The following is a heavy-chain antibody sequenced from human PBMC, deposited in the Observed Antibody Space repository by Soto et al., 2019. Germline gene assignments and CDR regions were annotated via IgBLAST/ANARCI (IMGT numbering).Heavy chain of an antibody. CDR1: GDSIISGDYY. CDR3: ARAKGYYDSSGSPWYYYGMDV. Sequence: PSETLSLTCTVSGDSIISGDYYWSWIRQHPGKGLEWIGYIYYSGSTYYNPSLKSRVTISVDTSKNQFSLKLSSVTAADTAVYYCARAKGYYDSSGSPWYYYGMDVWGQGTTVTVSS. V-gene: IGHV4-30-4*08. J-gene: IGHJ6*02. CDR2: IYYSGST. D-gene: IGHD3-22*01.